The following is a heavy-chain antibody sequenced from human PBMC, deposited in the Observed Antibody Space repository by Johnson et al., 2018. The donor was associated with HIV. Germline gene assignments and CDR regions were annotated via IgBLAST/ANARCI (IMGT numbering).Heavy chain of an antibody. Sequence: QVRLVESGGGVVQPGRSLRLSCAASGFTFSSYAMHWVRQAPGKGLEWVAVISYDGSNKYYADSVKGRFTISRDNSKNTLYLQMNSLRAEDTAVYYCARDGTFGYGDYVGRAFDIWGQGTMVTVSS. J-gene: IGHJ3*02. D-gene: IGHD4-17*01. CDR1: GFTFSSYA. CDR3: ARDGTFGYGDYVGRAFDI. CDR2: ISYDGSNK. V-gene: IGHV3-30*04.